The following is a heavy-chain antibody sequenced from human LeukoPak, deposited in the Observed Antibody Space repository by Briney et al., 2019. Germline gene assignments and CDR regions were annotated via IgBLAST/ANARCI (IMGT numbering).Heavy chain of an antibody. CDR1: GGSISSGYY. V-gene: IGHV4-38-2*02. D-gene: IGHD3-3*01. CDR2: VYHSGST. Sequence: PSETLSLTCTVSGGSISSGYYWGWIRQPPGKGLEWIGSVYHSGSTYYNPSLKSRVTISVDTSKNQFSLKLSSVTAADTAVYYCAREFRPYYDFWSDYYIFDYWGQGTLVTVSS. J-gene: IGHJ4*02. CDR3: AREFRPYYDFWSDYYIFDY.